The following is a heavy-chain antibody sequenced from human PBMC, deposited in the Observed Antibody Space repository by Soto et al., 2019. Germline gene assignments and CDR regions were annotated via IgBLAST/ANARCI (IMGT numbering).Heavy chain of an antibody. D-gene: IGHD4-17*01. J-gene: IGHJ4*02. CDR2: ISSSGDTT. CDR3: AKDLRGDDFGRDS. Sequence: EVQMLQTGGGLVQTGGSLRLSCSASGFTFSGYAMSWVRRGPGRGLEWVSAISSSGDTTYYADPVKGRFTISRDNSKNTLFLQMNSLRADDTAVHYYAKDLRGDDFGRDSWGQGALVTVSS. V-gene: IGHV3-23*01. CDR1: GFTFSGYA.